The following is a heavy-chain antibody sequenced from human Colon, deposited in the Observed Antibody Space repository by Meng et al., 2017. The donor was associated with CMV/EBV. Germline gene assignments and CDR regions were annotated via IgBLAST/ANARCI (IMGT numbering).Heavy chain of an antibody. CDR2: IRYDGTKK. D-gene: IGHD2-8*01. J-gene: IGHJ4*02. V-gene: IGHV3-30*02. Sequence: GSLRLSCAASGFSLSYYGMFWVRQAPGKGLEWVAFIRYDGTKKYYVDSVKGRFTISRDNSKNTLSLEMNSLRPDDTAVYYCAKGHTYCSTGNCYPDYWGQGTLVTVSS. CDR3: AKGHTYCSTGNCYPDY. CDR1: GFSLSYYG.